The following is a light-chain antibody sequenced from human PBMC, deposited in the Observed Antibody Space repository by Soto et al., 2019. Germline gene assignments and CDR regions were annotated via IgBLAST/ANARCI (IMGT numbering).Light chain of an antibody. J-gene: IGLJ2*01. CDR1: SCYSNYK. Sequence: QSVLTQPPSASASLGASVTLTCTLSSCYSNYKVDWYQHRPGKGPRFVMRVGTGGIVGSKGDGVPDRFSGLGSGLNRYLPSKNSQDGDESDYHCGADHGSGSNFVYIFGGGIKLNV. V-gene: IGLV9-49*01. CDR2: VGTGGIVG. CDR3: GADHGSGSNFVYI.